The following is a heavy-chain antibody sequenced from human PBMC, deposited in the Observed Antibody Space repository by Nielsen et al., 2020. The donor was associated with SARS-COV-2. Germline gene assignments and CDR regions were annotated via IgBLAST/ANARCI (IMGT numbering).Heavy chain of an antibody. Sequence: WVRKPPGKALEWLARNDWDADKFYSTSLKTRLTISKDTSKNQVVLTMTNMDPVDTATYYCARTRSNMAAGPLDYWGQGTLVTVSS. CDR3: ARTRSNMAAGPLDY. V-gene: IGHV2-70*04. D-gene: IGHD6-13*01. CDR2: NDWDADK. J-gene: IGHJ4*02.